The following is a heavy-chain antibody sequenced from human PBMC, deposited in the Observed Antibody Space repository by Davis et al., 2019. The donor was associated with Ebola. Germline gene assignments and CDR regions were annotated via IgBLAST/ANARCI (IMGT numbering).Heavy chain of an antibody. CDR3: ARDAPLDY. J-gene: IGHJ4*02. Sequence: GGSLRLSCAGSGLAFGAYAMHWVRHAPGKGLEWVSGTNWNSDSIVYADSVKGRFTISRDNAKNALYLQMNSLRAEDTAVYYCARDAPLDYWGQGTLVTVSS. CDR1: GLAFGAYA. V-gene: IGHV3-9*01. CDR2: TNWNSDSI.